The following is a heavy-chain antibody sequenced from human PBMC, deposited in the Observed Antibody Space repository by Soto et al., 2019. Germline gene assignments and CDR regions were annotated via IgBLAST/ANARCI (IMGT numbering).Heavy chain of an antibody. CDR1: GFTFSSYG. J-gene: IGHJ6*02. CDR2: IWYDGSNK. D-gene: IGHD3-9*01. V-gene: IGHV3-33*01. CDR3: ARDPTREANNFDWFYYYGMDV. Sequence: GGSLRLSCAASGFTFSSYGMHWVRQAPGKGLEWVAVIWYDGSNKYYADSVKGRFTISRDNSKNTLYLQMNSLRAEDTAVYYCARDPTREANNFDWFYYYGMDVWGQGTTVTVSS.